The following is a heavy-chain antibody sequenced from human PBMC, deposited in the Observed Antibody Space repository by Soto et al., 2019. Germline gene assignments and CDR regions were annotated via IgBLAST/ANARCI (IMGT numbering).Heavy chain of an antibody. CDR1: GYTFTSYY. J-gene: IGHJ4*01. Sequence: ASVKVSCKASGYTFTSYYMHWVRQAPGQGLEWMGIINPSGGSTSYAQKFQGRVTMTRDTSKNQFSLKLSSVTAADTAVYYCARHGDKVGHIASRPADFDYWGQATLVTVSS. V-gene: IGHV1-46*01. CDR3: ARHGDKVGHIASRPADFDY. D-gene: IGHD6-6*01. CDR2: INPSGGST.